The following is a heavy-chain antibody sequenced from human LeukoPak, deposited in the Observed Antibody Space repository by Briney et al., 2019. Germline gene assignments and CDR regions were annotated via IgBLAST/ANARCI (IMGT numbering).Heavy chain of an antibody. Sequence: ASLRVSFKAAGYSFADYYLPWVRQAPGQGLEWIGCIDPDSGGTKYAQNVQGKGTMTSSTSITTAYMELRGLRSDDTAVSSLTWEYCDSSGRTYAFDIWGQGTMVTVSS. CDR1: GYSFADYY. J-gene: IGHJ3*02. CDR2: IDPDSGGT. V-gene: IGHV1-2*02. D-gene: IGHD3-22*01. CDR3: TWEYCDSSGRTYAFDI.